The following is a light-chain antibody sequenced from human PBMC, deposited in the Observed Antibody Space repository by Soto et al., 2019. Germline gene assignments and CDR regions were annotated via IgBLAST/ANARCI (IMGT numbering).Light chain of an antibody. V-gene: IGLV2-8*01. CDR3: AAWDDSLSGRV. CDR2: DVS. J-gene: IGLJ3*02. CDR1: SSDVGAYNF. Sequence: QSALTQPPSASGSPGQSVTISCTGTSSDVGAYNFVSWFQQHPGKAPKLMIYDVSERPSGVPDRFSGSKSDNTASLDISGLRSEDEADYYCAAWDDSLSGRVFGGGTKLTVL.